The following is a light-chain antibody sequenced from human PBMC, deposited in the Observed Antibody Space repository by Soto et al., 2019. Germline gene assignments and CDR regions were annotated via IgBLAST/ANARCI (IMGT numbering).Light chain of an antibody. CDR1: SSDIGGYQH. J-gene: IGLJ1*01. Sequence: QSALTQPASVSGSPGQSITISCTGTSSDIGGYQHVSWYQQHPGKAPKLMIYEVSNRPSGVSNRFSGSKSGNTASLTISGLQAEDEADYYCSSYTTSSTQVFGTGTKLTVL. V-gene: IGLV2-14*01. CDR2: EVS. CDR3: SSYTTSSTQV.